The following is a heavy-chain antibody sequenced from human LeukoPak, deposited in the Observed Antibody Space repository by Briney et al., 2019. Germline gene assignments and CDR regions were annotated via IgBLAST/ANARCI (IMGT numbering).Heavy chain of an antibody. CDR3: AKNYDSSCYYARMDV. D-gene: IGHD3-22*01. CDR2: ISYDGSNK. Sequence: PGRSLRLSCAGSGFTFSSYGMHWVRQAPGKGLEGVAVISYDGSNKYYADSVKGRFPISPNNSHNTPYLQMNSLRTDDTAVYYCAKNYDSSCYYARMDVWGQGTTVTVSS. J-gene: IGHJ6*02. V-gene: IGHV3-30*18. CDR1: GFTFSSYG.